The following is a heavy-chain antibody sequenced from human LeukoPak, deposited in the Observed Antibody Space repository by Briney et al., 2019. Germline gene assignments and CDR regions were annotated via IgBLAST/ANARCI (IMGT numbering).Heavy chain of an antibody. V-gene: IGHV3-9*03. J-gene: IGHJ6*03. D-gene: IGHD6-6*01. CDR1: GFIFDDYG. CDR3: ARDSTAAPISYMDV. Sequence: PGRSLRLSCAASGFIFDDYGMHWVRQAPGKGLEWVSGISWNSGSKEYADSVKGRLTISRDNAKNSLYLQMNSLRVEDMALYFCARDSTAAPISYMDVWGKGTTVTVSS. CDR2: ISWNSGSK.